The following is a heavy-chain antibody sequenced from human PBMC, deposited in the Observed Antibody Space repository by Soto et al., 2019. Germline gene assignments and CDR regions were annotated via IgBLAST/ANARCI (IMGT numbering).Heavy chain of an antibody. CDR2: INHSGST. Sequence: PSETLSLTCAVYGGSFSGYYWSWIRQPPGKGLEWIGEINHSGSTNYNPSLKSRVTISVDTSKNQFSLKLSSVTAADTAVYYCARQVPYYDILTGYSSNWFDPWGQGTLVTVSS. J-gene: IGHJ5*02. CDR1: GGSFSGYY. V-gene: IGHV4-34*01. D-gene: IGHD3-9*01. CDR3: ARQVPYYDILTGYSSNWFDP.